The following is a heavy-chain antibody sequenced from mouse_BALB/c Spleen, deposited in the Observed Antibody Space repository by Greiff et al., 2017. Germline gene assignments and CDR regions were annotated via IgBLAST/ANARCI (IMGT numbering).Heavy chain of an antibody. V-gene: IGHV1-87*01. CDR1: GYTFTSYW. Sequence: VKLQESGAELARPGASVKLSCKASGYTFTSYWMQWVKQRPGQGLEWIGAIYPGDGDTRYTQKFKGKATLTADKSSSTAYMQLSSLASEDSAVYYCARRGGDYWGQGTTLTVSS. CDR2: IYPGDGDT. J-gene: IGHJ2*01. CDR3: ARRGGDY.